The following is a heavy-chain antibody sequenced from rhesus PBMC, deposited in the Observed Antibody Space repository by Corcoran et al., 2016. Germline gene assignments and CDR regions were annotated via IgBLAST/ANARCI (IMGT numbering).Heavy chain of an antibody. V-gene: IGHV4-147*01. D-gene: IGHD3-28*01. J-gene: IGHJ6*01. CDR1: GGSISSNY. CDR2: IYGSSGST. Sequence: QVQLQESGPGLVKPSETLSLTCAVSGGSISSNYWSWIRQPPGKGLEWCGSIYGSSGSTSSNPSLTSRVTISTDTSKNQFSLKLSSVTAADTAVYYCARDRPYYYDSGYYGRHYGLDSWGQGVVVTVSS. CDR3: ARDRPYYYDSGYYGRHYGLDS.